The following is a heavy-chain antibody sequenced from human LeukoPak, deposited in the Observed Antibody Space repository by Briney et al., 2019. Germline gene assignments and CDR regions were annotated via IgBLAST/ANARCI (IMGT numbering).Heavy chain of an antibody. CDR2: ISGGGGSA. CDR1: GFTFTSYH. Sequence: GGSLRLSCGASGFTFTSYHMSWVRQAPGRGLEWVSGISGGGGSAFYADSVKGRFTISRDNSKNTLYLQMNSLRAEDTAVYYCAKDLHWGQGTLVTVSS. J-gene: IGHJ4*02. CDR3: AKDLH. V-gene: IGHV3-23*01.